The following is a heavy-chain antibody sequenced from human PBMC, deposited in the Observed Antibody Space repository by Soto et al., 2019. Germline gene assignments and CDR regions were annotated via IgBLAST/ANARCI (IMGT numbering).Heavy chain of an antibody. CDR1: GGSISSSSYY. J-gene: IGHJ4*02. CDR3: ARRRYYYDSSGYYGGGYFDY. V-gene: IGHV4-39*01. D-gene: IGHD3-22*01. CDR2: IYYSGST. Sequence: SETLSLTCTVSGGSISSSSYYWGWIRQPPGKGLEWIGSIYYSGSTYYNPSLKSRVTISVDTSKNQFSLKLSSVTAADTAVYYCARRRYYYDSSGYYGGGYFDYWGQGTLVTVSS.